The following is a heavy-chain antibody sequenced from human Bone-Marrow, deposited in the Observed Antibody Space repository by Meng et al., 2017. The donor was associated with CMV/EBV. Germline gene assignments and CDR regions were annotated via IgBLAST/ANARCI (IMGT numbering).Heavy chain of an antibody. D-gene: IGHD2-2*01. CDR2: INHSGST. CDR1: GGSFRGYY. Sequence: SQTLSLTCAVSGGSFRGYYWSWIRQPPGKGLEWIGEINHSGSTNYNPSLKSRVTISVDTSKNQFSLKLSSVTAADTAVYYCARGRGGYCSSWWGCDGPYGMDVWGQGTTVTVSS. J-gene: IGHJ6*02. V-gene: IGHV4-34*01. CDR3: ARGRGGYCSSWWGCDGPYGMDV.